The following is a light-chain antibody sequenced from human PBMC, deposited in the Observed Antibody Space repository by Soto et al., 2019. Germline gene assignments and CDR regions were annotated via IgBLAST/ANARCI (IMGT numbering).Light chain of an antibody. CDR2: RTS. J-gene: IGLJ2*01. V-gene: IGLV7-43*01. CDR3: LLYYGGAHLGV. CDR1: TGAVTSDHY. Sequence: QTVVTQEPSLTVSPGGTVTLTCDSSTGAVTSDHYPNWFQQKAGQAPRALISRTSNKHSWTPARFSGSLLGGKAALTLSGVQPEDEAEYYCLLYYGGAHLGVFGGGTQLTVL.